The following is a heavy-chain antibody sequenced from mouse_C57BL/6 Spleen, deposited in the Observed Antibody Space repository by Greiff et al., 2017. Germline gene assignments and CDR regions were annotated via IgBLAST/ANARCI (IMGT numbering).Heavy chain of an antibody. CDR2: INPNNGGT. Sequence: EVQLQQSGPELVKPGASVKISCKASGYTFTDYYMNWVKQSHGKSLEWIGDINPNNGGTSYNQKFKGKATLTVDKSSSTAYMELRSLTSEDSAVYYCARGGVTTVSYFDYWGQGTTLTVSS. V-gene: IGHV1-26*01. CDR3: ARGGVTTVSYFDY. D-gene: IGHD2-2*01. J-gene: IGHJ2*01. CDR1: GYTFTDYY.